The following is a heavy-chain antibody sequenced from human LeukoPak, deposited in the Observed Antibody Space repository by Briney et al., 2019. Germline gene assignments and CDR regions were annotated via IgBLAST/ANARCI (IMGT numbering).Heavy chain of an antibody. D-gene: IGHD2-2*01. Sequence: GESLKISCKGSGYSSTSYWISWVRQLPAKGREWMGRIDPSDSYTNHSPSFQGHVTISADKSISTAYLQWSSLKASDTAMYYCARGYCSSTSCQGSSYYYYGMDVWGKGTTVTVSS. CDR1: GYSSTSYW. CDR2: IDPSDSYT. J-gene: IGHJ6*04. CDR3: ARGYCSSTSCQGSSYYYYGMDV. V-gene: IGHV5-10-1*01.